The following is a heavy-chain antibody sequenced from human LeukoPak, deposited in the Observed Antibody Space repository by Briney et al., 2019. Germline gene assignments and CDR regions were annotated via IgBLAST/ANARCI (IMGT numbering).Heavy chain of an antibody. V-gene: IGHV1-8*03. CDR3: ARSRPGQYQLLFDY. CDR2: MNPNSGNT. CDR1: GYTFTSYD. Sequence: GASVKVSCKASGYTFTSYDINWVRQATGQGLEWMGWMNPNSGNTGYAQKFQGRVTITRNTSISTAYMELSSLRSEDTAVYYCARSRPGQYQLLFDYWGQGTLVTVSS. D-gene: IGHD2-2*01. J-gene: IGHJ4*02.